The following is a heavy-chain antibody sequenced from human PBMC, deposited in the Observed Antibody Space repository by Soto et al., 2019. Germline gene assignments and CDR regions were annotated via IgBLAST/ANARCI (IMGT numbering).Heavy chain of an antibody. D-gene: IGHD5-18*01. CDR3: AKTSGYSNGYDAFDI. Sequence: ASVEVSCKASGDTFGRDDITWGRQAAGEGLEWMGWVNPNSGDTDYTQKFQGRVTMTRDTSTNTAYMELSSLRSEDTAVYYRAKTSGYSNGYDAFDIWGQ. CDR2: VNPNSGDT. J-gene: IGHJ3*02. CDR1: GDTFGRDD. V-gene: IGHV1-8*02.